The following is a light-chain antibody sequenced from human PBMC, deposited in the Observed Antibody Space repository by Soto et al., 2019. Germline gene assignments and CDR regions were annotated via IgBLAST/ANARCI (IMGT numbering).Light chain of an antibody. J-gene: IGLJ2*01. V-gene: IGLV4-69*01. CDR1: SGHSNYA. Sequence: QSVLTQSPSASASLGASVKLTCTLSSGHSNYAIAWHQQQPEKGPRYLMKLNSDGSHSKGDGIPDRFSGSSSGAERYLTISSLQSEDEADYYCQTWATGIQIFGGGTKVTVL. CDR2: LNSDGSH. CDR3: QTWATGIQI.